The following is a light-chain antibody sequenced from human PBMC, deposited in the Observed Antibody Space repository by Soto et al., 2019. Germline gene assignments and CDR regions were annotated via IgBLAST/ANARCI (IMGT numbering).Light chain of an antibody. CDR1: QGNSSS. Sequence: DIQMTQSPYSVSASVGDRVTITCRASQGNSSSLAWYQQKPGKPPKLLFYAASSLQCGVPSRFSGSGSGTDFTLTISSLQPEDVAAYYCQQANSFPITFGQGTRLEIK. CDR2: AAS. V-gene: IGKV1-12*01. J-gene: IGKJ5*01. CDR3: QQANSFPIT.